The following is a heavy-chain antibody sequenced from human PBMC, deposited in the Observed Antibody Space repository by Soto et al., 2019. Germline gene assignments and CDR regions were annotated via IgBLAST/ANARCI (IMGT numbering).Heavy chain of an antibody. CDR1: GYTFTSYG. D-gene: IGHD2-2*01. CDR3: ARGPMSDIVVVPGYMDV. Sequence: GASVKVSCKASGYTFTSYGISWVRQAPGQGLEWMGWISAYNGNTNYAQKLQGRVNMTTDTSTSTAYMELRSLRSDDTAVYYCARGPMSDIVVVPGYMDVWGKGTTVTVSS. CDR2: ISAYNGNT. J-gene: IGHJ6*03. V-gene: IGHV1-18*01.